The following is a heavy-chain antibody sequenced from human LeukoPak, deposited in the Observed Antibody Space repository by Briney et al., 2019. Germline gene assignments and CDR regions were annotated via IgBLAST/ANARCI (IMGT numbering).Heavy chain of an antibody. CDR3: ARGSVPAAILDYYYYYMDV. CDR1: GGTFSSYA. CDR2: IIPIFGTA. D-gene: IGHD2-2*01. J-gene: IGHJ6*03. V-gene: IGHV1-69*13. Sequence: SVKVSCKASGGTFSSYAISWVRQAPGQGLEWMGWIIPIFGTANYAQKFQGRVTITADESTSTAYMELSSLRSEDTAVYYCARGSVPAAILDYYYYYMDVWGKGTTVTVSS.